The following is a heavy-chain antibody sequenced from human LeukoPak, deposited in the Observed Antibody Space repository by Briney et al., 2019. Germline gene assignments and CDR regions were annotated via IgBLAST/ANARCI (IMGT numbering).Heavy chain of an antibody. CDR2: ISGSSGST. CDR1: GFTFSSYA. D-gene: IGHD3-9*01. Sequence: PGGSLRLSCAASGFTFSSYAMSWVRQAPRKGLEWVSAISGSSGSTYYADSAKGRFTISRDNSKNTLYLQMNSLRAEDTAVYYCAKDYDILTGSEYWGQGTLVTVSS. V-gene: IGHV3-23*01. J-gene: IGHJ4*02. CDR3: AKDYDILTGSEY.